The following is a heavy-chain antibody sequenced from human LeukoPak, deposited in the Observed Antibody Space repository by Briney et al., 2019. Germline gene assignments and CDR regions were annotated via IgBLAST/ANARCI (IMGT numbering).Heavy chain of an antibody. Sequence: ASVKVSCKASGYTFTGYYMHWVRQAPGQGLEWMGWIDPNSGGTNYAQKFQGRVTMTRDTSISTAYMVLNRLRSDDTAVYYCARGRPRSIVGAPPGHYYYYYMDVWGKGTTVTISS. CDR3: ARGRPRSIVGAPPGHYYYYYMDV. CDR2: IDPNSGGT. D-gene: IGHD1-26*01. CDR1: GYTFTGYY. V-gene: IGHV1-2*02. J-gene: IGHJ6*03.